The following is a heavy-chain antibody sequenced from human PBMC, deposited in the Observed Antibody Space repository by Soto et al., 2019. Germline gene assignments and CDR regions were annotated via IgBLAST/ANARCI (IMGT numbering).Heavy chain of an antibody. CDR1: GYTFTSYG. CDR2: ISAYNGET. V-gene: IGHV1-18*01. CDR3: ATGPYGDYSFDY. D-gene: IGHD4-17*01. J-gene: IGHJ4*02. Sequence: ASVKVSCKASGYTFTSYGISWVRQAPGQGLEWMGWISAYNGETIYAQKFQGRVTMTEDTSTDTAYMELSSLRSEDTAVYYCATGPYGDYSFDYWGQGTLVTVSS.